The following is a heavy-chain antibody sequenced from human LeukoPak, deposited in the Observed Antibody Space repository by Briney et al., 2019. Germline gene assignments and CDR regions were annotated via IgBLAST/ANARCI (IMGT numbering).Heavy chain of an antibody. CDR1: GGSISSYY. D-gene: IGHD6-13*01. CDR3: ARRGGIAAADDGVYFDY. J-gene: IGHJ4*02. CDR2: IYYSGST. V-gene: IGHV4-59*12. Sequence: SETLSLTCTVSGGSISSYYWSWIRQPPGKGLEWIGYIYYSGSTNYNPSLKSRVTISVDTSKNQFSLKLSSVTAADTAVYYCARRGGIAAADDGVYFDYWGQGTLVTVSS.